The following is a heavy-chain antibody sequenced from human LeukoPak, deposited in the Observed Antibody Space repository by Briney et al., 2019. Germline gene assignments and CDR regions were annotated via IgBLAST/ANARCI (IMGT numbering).Heavy chain of an antibody. CDR2: IDPSDSYN. D-gene: IGHD2-8*01. J-gene: IGHJ4*02. CDR3: ARAYGRSRFDY. V-gene: IGHV5-10-1*01. CDR1: GYNFPNYW. Sequence: GEPLRVSCKGFGYNFPNYWISWVGQMPGKGLEWMGTIDPSDSYNNYSPSFQGHVTISADKSISTAYLQWSSLKASDTAMYYCARAYGRSRFDYWGQGTLVTVSS.